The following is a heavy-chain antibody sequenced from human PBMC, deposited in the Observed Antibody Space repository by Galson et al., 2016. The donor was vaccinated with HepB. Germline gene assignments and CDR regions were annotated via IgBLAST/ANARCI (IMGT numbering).Heavy chain of an antibody. Sequence: SLRLSCAASGFTFRKYGMHWVRQAPGKGLEWVAVIWFDGSNKYYGDSVRGRFTISRDNSKDTLFLQMNSLRVEGTAVYYCAADLSGKGFVFDTWGQGTMVIVSS. CDR3: AADLSGKGFVFDT. J-gene: IGHJ3*01. CDR1: GFTFRKYG. CDR2: IWFDGSNK. V-gene: IGHV3-33*01. D-gene: IGHD3-9*01.